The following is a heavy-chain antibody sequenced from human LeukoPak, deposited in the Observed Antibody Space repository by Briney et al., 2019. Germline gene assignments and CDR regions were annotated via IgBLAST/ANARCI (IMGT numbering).Heavy chain of an antibody. CDR1: GGSISSYY. CDR3: ARRARSSGYYYFDY. J-gene: IGHJ4*02. D-gene: IGHD3-22*01. CDR2: IYYSGST. V-gene: IGHV4-59*01. Sequence: PSETLSLICTVSGGSISSYYWSWIRQHPGEGLEWSGYIYYSGSTNYNPSLKSRVTISVDTSKNQFSLKLSSVTAADTAVYYCARRARSSGYYYFDYWGQGTLVTVSS.